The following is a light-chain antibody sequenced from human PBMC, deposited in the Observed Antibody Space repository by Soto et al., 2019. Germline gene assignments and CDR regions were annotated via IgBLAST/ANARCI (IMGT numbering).Light chain of an antibody. V-gene: IGKV1-39*01. Sequence: DLQMTQYTSSLSASVGDRVTIPCRASQSISNYLNWYQQKPGKAPKVLIYAASNLQSGVPSRFSGSGSGTDFTLTISSLQPEDFATYYCQQSYSTPITFGQGTRLEIK. CDR2: AAS. CDR1: QSISNY. J-gene: IGKJ5*01. CDR3: QQSYSTPIT.